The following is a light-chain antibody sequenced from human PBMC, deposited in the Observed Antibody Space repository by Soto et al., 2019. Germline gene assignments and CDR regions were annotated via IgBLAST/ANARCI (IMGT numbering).Light chain of an antibody. J-gene: IGLJ1*01. CDR3: SSYAGSLYV. CDR2: EVS. Sequence: QSALTQPPSASGSPGHSVTISCTGTSSDVGGYNYVSWYQQHPGKAPKLMIYEVSKRPSGVPDRFSGSKSGNTASLTVSGLQAEDEADYYCSSYAGSLYVFGTGTKLTVL. CDR1: SSDVGGYNY. V-gene: IGLV2-8*01.